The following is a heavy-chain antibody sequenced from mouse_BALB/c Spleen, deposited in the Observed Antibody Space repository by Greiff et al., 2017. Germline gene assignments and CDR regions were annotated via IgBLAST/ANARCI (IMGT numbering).Heavy chain of an antibody. CDR2: IDPYNGGT. J-gene: IGHJ2*01. D-gene: IGHD2-1*01. Sequence: EVQLQQSGPELGKPGASVKISCKASGYSFTGYNMYWVKQSHRKSLEWIGYIDPYNGGTSYNQKSKGKATLTVDKSSSTAYMHLNSLTSEDSAIYHCARGADGNYVDYWGQGTTLTVSS. CDR1: GYSFTGYN. CDR3: ARGADGNYVDY. V-gene: IGHV1S135*01.